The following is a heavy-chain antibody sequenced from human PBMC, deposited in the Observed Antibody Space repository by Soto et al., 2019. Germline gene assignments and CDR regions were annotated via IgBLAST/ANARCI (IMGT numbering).Heavy chain of an antibody. CDR2: IYWDDEE. J-gene: IGHJ4*01. CDR3: ARRYDSSFDF. D-gene: IGHD6-6*01. Sequence: QITLKESGPTLLKPTQTLTLTCTFSGFSLRSLGMAVGWIRQPPGRALEWVALIYWDDEERYSPSLQSRLTITKDTSKNHVVLTMTTMDPVDTATYYCARRYDSSFDFWGHGIPVTVSS. CDR1: GFSLRSLGMA. V-gene: IGHV2-5*02.